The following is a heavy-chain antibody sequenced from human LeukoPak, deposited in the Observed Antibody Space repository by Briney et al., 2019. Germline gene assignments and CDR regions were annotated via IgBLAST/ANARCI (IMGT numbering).Heavy chain of an antibody. D-gene: IGHD5-12*01. CDR3: ARLSGYSFDY. V-gene: IGHV4-34*01. Sequence: SETLSLTCAVYGGSFSGYYWSWIRQPPGKGLEWIGEINHSGSTNYNPSLKSRVTISVDTSKNQFSLKLSSVTAADTAVYYCARLSGYSFDYWGQGTLVTVSS. CDR1: GGSFSGYY. CDR2: INHSGST. J-gene: IGHJ4*02.